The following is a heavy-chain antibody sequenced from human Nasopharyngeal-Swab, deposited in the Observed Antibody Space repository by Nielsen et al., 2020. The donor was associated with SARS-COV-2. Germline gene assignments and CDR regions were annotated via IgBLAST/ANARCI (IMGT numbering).Heavy chain of an antibody. V-gene: IGHV3-23*01. CDR2: ISGSGGST. D-gene: IGHD3-3*01. CDR1: GFTFSSYA. CDR3: AKDNSPFPVHYDFWSGPTYFDY. Sequence: GGSLRLPCAASGFTFSSYAMSWVRQAPGKGLEWVSAISGSGGSTYYADSVKGRFTISRDNSKNTLYLQMKSLRAEDTAVYYCAKDNSPFPVHYDFWSGPTYFDYWGQGTLVTVSS. J-gene: IGHJ4*02.